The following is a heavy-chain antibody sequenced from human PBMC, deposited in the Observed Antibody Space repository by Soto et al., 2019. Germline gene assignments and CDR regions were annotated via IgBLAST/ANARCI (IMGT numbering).Heavy chain of an antibody. CDR3: ARGVENIVVVLDVFGYYGMDV. Sequence: ASVKVSCKASGYSFTSYAIYWVRPAPGQRLEWMGWINAGNGNTEYSQKLQGRVTFTGDTSASTAHMELSSLRSEDTAVYFCARGVENIVVVLDVFGYYGMDVWGQGTTVTVSS. CDR2: INAGNGNT. CDR1: GYSFTSYA. D-gene: IGHD2-2*01. J-gene: IGHJ6*02. V-gene: IGHV1-3*01.